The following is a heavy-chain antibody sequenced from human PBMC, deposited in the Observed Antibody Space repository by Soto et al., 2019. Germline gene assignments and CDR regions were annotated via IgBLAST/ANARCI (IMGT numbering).Heavy chain of an antibody. Sequence: QVQLVQSGAEVKKPGASVKVSCKASGYTFSGYNMHWVRQAPGQGPEWMGWINPNSGGTNYAQKFQGRVTMTRDTSISTGYMEVSVLRYDDTAVYYCVRKEGDHWGQGTLVTVSS. CDR1: GYTFSGYN. V-gene: IGHV1-2*02. CDR2: INPNSGGT. J-gene: IGHJ4*02. CDR3: VRKEGDH.